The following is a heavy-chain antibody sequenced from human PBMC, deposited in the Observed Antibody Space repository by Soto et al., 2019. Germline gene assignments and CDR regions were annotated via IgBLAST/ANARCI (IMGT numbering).Heavy chain of an antibody. CDR3: AKDLGYSYGYYYCYGRGV. J-gene: IGHJ6*04. Sequence: GGSLRLSCAASGFTFSSYGMDWVRQAPGKGLQSVAVISYDGSNKYSADSVKGRFTISIDNSKNTLSLQMNSLSAEDMAVYYRAKDLGYSYGYYYCYGRGVWGKRP. D-gene: IGHD5-18*01. V-gene: IGHV3-30*18. CDR1: GFTFSSYG. CDR2: ISYDGSNK.